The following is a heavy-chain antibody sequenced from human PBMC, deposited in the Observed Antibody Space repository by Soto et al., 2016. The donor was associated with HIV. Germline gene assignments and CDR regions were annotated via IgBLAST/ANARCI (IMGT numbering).Heavy chain of an antibody. J-gene: IGHJ6*02. CDR1: GFTFSNAW. D-gene: IGHD3-10*01. CDR2: IKSKTDGGTT. V-gene: IGHV3-15*01. Sequence: EVQLVESGGGLVKPGGSLRLSCAASGFTFSNAWMSWVRQAPGKGLEWVGRIKSKTDGGTTDYAAPVKGRFTISRDDSKNTLYLQMNSLKTEDTAVYYCTGQPTRSMVRGVIFYGMDVWGQGTTVTVSS. CDR3: TGQPTRSMVRGVIFYGMDV.